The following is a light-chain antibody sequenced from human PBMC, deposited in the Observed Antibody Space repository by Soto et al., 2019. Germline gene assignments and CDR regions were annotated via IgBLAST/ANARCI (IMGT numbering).Light chain of an antibody. CDR2: GNT. CDR3: QSDNKSLRRYV. V-gene: IGLV1-40*01. CDR1: SSNIGAGYD. J-gene: IGLJ1*01. Sequence: QSVLTQPPSVSGAPGQRATISCTGTSSNIGAGYDVHWYQHLPGTAPKLLIYGNTIRPSGVPDRFSGSESGTPASLAITGLQAEDEADDYGQSDNKSLRRYVF.